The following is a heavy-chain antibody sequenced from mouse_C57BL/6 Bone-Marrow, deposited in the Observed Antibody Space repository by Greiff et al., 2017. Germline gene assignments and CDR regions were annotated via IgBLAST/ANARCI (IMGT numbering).Heavy chain of an antibody. CDR3: EGGSSSHYFDY. V-gene: IGHV1-7*01. J-gene: IGHJ2*01. D-gene: IGHD1-1*01. CDR1: GYTFTSYW. CDR2: INPSGGYT. Sequence: VQLQESGAELAKPGASVKLSCKASGYTFTSYWMHWVKQRPGQGLEWIGYINPSGGYTKYNQKFKDKATLTADKSSSTAYMPLSSLTYEDSAVYYGEGGSSSHYFDYWGQGTTLTVSS.